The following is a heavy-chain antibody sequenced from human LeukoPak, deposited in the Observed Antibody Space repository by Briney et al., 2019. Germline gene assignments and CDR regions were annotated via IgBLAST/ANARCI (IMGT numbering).Heavy chain of an antibody. V-gene: IGHV3-30*18. CDR3: AKDSDSSGWYYFDY. D-gene: IGHD6-19*01. CDR1: GFTFSSYS. Sequence: GGSLRLSCAASGFTFSSYSMNWVRQAPGKGLEWVAVISYDGSNKYYADSVKGRFTISRDNSKNTLYLQMNSLRAEDTAVYYCAKDSDSSGWYYFDYWGQGTLVTVSS. J-gene: IGHJ4*02. CDR2: ISYDGSNK.